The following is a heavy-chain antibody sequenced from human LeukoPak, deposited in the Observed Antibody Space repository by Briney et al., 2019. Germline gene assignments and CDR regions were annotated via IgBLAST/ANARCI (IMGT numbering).Heavy chain of an antibody. V-gene: IGHV3-7*01. CDR1: GFTFSRYW. CDR3: ARDAMRGGDYDY. Sequence: GGSLRLSCAASGFTFSRYWMSWVRQAPGKGLEWVANIKGDGSEEHYVGSVRGRFTISRDNAKNSLYLQMNSLRAEDTSVYYRARDAMRGGDYDYWGQGTLVTVSS. J-gene: IGHJ4*02. CDR2: IKGDGSEE. D-gene: IGHD3-16*01.